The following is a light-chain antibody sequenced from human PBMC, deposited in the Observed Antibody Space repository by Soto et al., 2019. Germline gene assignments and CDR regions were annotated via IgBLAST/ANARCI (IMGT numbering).Light chain of an antibody. J-gene: IGKJ1*01. Sequence: IQITQARRTLTKSVGDRVTITCRASQDITKFLAWYQQTPGKAPKLLIRGASTLHSGVPSRFSGSGSGTNFSLTISSLQPEDFATYYCQQASGFPRTFGQGTKVDIK. CDR1: QDITKF. CDR2: GAS. V-gene: IGKV1-12*01. CDR3: QQASGFPRT.